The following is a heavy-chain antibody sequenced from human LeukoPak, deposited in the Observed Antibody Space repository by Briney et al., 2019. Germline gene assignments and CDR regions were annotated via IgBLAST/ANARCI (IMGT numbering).Heavy chain of an antibody. D-gene: IGHD4-17*01. J-gene: IGHJ4*02. CDR2: ISWNSGSI. CDR1: GFTFDDYA. V-gene: IGHV3-9*01. Sequence: PGGSLRLSCAASGFTFDDYAMHWVRQAPGKGLEWVSGISWNSGSIGYADSVKGRFTISRDNAKNSLYLQMNSLRADDTALYYCARNDYGQYYFDYWGQGTLVTVSS. CDR3: ARNDYGQYYFDY.